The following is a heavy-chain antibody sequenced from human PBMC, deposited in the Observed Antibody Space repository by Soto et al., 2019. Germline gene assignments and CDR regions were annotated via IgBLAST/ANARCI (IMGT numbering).Heavy chain of an antibody. V-gene: IGHV4-31*03. CDR2: IYYSGST. CDR1: GGSISSGGYY. Sequence: PSETLSLTCTVSGGSISSGGYYWSWIRQHPGKGLEWIGYIYYSGSTYYNPSLKSRVTISVDTSKNQFSLKLSSVTAADTAVYYCARDVAYYDFWRGMDVWGQGTTVT. D-gene: IGHD3-3*01. CDR3: ARDVAYYDFWRGMDV. J-gene: IGHJ6*02.